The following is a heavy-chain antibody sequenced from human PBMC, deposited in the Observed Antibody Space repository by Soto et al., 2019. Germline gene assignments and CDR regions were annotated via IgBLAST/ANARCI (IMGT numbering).Heavy chain of an antibody. CDR1: GGSFTGYY. V-gene: IGHV4-34*01. Sequence: QVQLQQWGAGLLKPSETLSLTCAVNGGSFTGYYWSWVRQPPGKGLAWIGEVKDGGVTNYSPSLRSRVTISSVALKKQFSLKVTSVTAGDPDVSSCTRAQVGVASTHWDQGTLVTVSS. J-gene: IGHJ4*02. CDR2: VKDGGVT. CDR3: TRAQVGVASTH. D-gene: IGHD2-15*01.